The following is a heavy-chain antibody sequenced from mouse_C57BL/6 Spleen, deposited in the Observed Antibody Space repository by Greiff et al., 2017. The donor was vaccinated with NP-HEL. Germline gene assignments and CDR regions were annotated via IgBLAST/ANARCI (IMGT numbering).Heavy chain of an antibody. J-gene: IGHJ2*01. CDR3: ARGERIRRYFDY. D-gene: IGHD2-12*01. Sequence: VQLQQSGPELVKPGASVKMSCKASGYTFTDYNMHWVKQSHGKSLEWIGYINPNNGGTSYNQKFKGKATLTVNKSSSTAYMALRSQTSADSAVYYCARGERIRRYFDYWGKGTTLTVSS. V-gene: IGHV1-22*01. CDR2: INPNNGGT. CDR1: GYTFTDYN.